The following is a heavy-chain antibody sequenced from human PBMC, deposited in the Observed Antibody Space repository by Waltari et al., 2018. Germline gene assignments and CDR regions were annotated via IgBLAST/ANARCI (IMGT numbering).Heavy chain of an antibody. Sequence: EVQLVESGGGLVQPGGSLRLSCAASGFTFSSYWMSWVRQAPGKGLEWVANIKQDGSEKYYVDSVKGRFTISRDNSKNTLYLQMNSLRAEDTAVYYCAKDRRDPHYYYYMDVWGKGTTVTVSS. CDR3: AKDRRDPHYYYYMDV. CDR1: GFTFSSYW. J-gene: IGHJ6*03. CDR2: IKQDGSEK. V-gene: IGHV3-7*03.